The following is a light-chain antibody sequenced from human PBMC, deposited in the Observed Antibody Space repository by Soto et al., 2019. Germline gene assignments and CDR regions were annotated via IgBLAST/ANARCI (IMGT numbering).Light chain of an antibody. CDR1: RSNIGSNT. J-gene: IGLJ2*01. CDR3: AAWDDSLNGPV. Sequence: QSVLTQPPSASGTPGQRVTISCSGSRSNIGSNTVNWYQQLPGTAPKLLIYSNNQGPSGVPDRFSGSKSGTSASLAISGLQSEDEADYYCAAWDDSLNGPVFGGGTELTVL. CDR2: SNN. V-gene: IGLV1-44*01.